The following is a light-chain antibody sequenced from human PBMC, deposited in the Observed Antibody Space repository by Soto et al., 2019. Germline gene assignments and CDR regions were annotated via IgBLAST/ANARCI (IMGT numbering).Light chain of an antibody. CDR2: AVT. J-gene: IGLJ1*01. Sequence: QSVLAQPASVSGSPGQSITISCTGTSSDVGLYDYVSWYQQHPGKAPQLMIYAVTKRPSGVPDRVSASKSGNTASLTVSGLRAEDEADYYCSSYAGSNNFVFGSGTKVTVL. CDR1: SSDVGLYDY. CDR3: SSYAGSNNFV. V-gene: IGLV2-8*01.